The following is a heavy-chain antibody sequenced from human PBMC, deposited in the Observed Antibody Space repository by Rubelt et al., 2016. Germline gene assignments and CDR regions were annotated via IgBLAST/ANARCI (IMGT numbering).Heavy chain of an antibody. CDR1: GFSLSTSGVG. D-gene: IGHD3-10*01. V-gene: IGHV2-70*12. J-gene: IGHJ4*02. Sequence: QITLKESGPTLVKPTQTLTLTCTFSGFSLSTSGVGVGWIRQPPGKALEWLARIDWDADKYYSPSLKTRLTISKDTSKNQVVLTMTNMDPEETATYYCARGKYYSGSYYCDYWGQGTLVTVSS. CDR3: ARGKYYSGSYYCDY. CDR2: IDWDADK.